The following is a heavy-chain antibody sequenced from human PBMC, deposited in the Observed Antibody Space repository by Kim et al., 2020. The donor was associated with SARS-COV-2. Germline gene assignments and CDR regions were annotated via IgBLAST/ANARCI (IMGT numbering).Heavy chain of an antibody. D-gene: IGHD4-17*01. CDR2: ISGSGGST. CDR1: GFTFSSYA. Sequence: GGSLRLSCAASGFTFSSYAMSWVRQAPGKGLEWVSAISGSGGSTYYADSGKGRVTISRDNSKNTLYLQMNSLRAEDTAVYYCAKDLNADYGGNIWGQGTLVTVSS. CDR3: AKDLNADYGGNI. J-gene: IGHJ4*02. V-gene: IGHV3-23*01.